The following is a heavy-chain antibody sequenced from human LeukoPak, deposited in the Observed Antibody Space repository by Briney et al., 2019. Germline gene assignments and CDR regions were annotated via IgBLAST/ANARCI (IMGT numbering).Heavy chain of an antibody. CDR2: INSDGSST. J-gene: IGHJ3*02. CDR1: GFTFSSYW. Sequence: PGGSLRLSCAASGFTFSSYWMHWVRQAPGKGLVWVSRINSDGSSTSYADSGKGRFTISRDNAKNTLYLQINSLRAEDTAVYYCARDHQGMIDHDDAFDIWGQGTMVTVSS. CDR3: ARDHQGMIDHDDAFDI. V-gene: IGHV3-74*01. D-gene: IGHD3-22*01.